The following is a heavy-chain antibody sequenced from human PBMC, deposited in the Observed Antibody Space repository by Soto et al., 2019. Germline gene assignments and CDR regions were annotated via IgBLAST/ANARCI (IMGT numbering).Heavy chain of an antibody. CDR2: VYYTGST. J-gene: IGHJ4*02. Sequence: PSETLSLTCSGSGDSISTFYWGWMRQSPGKELEWIGYVYYTGSTNYNPSLKSRVTISVDRSKNQFSLKLTSANAADTAVYYCARGRTVRNYADDSSDYFYFSDYWGQGTQVTASS. V-gene: IGHV4-59*01. CDR3: ARGRTVRNYADDSSDYFYFSDY. CDR1: GDSISTFY. D-gene: IGHD3-22*01.